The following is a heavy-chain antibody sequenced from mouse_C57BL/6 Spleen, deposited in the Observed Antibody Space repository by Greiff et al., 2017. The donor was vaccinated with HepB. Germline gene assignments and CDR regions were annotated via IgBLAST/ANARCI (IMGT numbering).Heavy chain of an antibody. V-gene: IGHV3-6*01. Sequence: DVQLQESGPGLVKPSQSLSLTCSVTGYSITSGYYWNWIRQFPGNKLEWMGYISYDGSNNYNPSLKNRISITRDTSKNQFFLKLNSVTTEDTATYYCARASNRAMDYWGQGTSVTVSS. CDR2: ISYDGSN. CDR3: ARASNRAMDY. D-gene: IGHD2-5*01. J-gene: IGHJ4*01. CDR1: GYSITSGYY.